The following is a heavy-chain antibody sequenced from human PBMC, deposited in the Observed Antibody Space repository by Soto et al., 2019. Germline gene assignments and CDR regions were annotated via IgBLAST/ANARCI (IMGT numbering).Heavy chain of an antibody. CDR1: GFTFRSYW. CDR3: VRDDFGLGIDY. CDR2: INSDGTHT. D-gene: IGHD1-26*01. J-gene: IGHJ4*02. V-gene: IGHV3-74*03. Sequence: EVQLVESGGGLVHPGGSLTLSCAASGFTFRSYWMQRVRQVPVKGLVWVSHINSDGTHTTYADSVKGRFTISRDNAKNTLSLQMNSLRAEDTAVYYCVRDDFGLGIDYWGLGTLVTVSS.